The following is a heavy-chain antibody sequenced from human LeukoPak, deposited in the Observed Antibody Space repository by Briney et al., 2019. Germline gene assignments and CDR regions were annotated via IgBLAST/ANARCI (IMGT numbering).Heavy chain of an antibody. Sequence: PGGSLRLSCTVSGFTVSSNSMSWVRQAPGEGLEWVSFIYSGGNTHNSDSVKGRFTISRDNSKNTLYLQMNSLRAEDTAVYYCARRAGDYSHPYDYWGQGTLVTVSS. D-gene: IGHD3-22*01. CDR3: ARRAGDYSHPYDY. J-gene: IGHJ4*02. V-gene: IGHV3-53*01. CDR1: GFTVSSNS. CDR2: IYSGGNT.